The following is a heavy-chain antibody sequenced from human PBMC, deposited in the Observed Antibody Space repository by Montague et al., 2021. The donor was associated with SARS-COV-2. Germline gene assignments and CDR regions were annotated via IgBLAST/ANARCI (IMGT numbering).Heavy chain of an antibody. D-gene: IGHD2-15*01. CDR3: ARGVVAATLVVDY. CDR1: GGSISNYY. J-gene: IGHJ4*02. Sequence: SETLSLTCTVSGGSISNYYWNWIRQPPGKGLEWIGHIYDSGSTNYNPSLKSRVTISVDTSKNQFSLKLNSVTAADTAVYYCARGVVAATLVVDYWGRGTLVTVSS. V-gene: IGHV4-59*12. CDR2: IYDSGST.